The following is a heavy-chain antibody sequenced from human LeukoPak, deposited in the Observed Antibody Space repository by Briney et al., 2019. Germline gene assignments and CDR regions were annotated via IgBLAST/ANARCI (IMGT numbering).Heavy chain of an antibody. CDR1: GFTFSSYG. V-gene: IGHV3-30*18. CDR2: ISHDGSDK. Sequence: PGRSLRLSCAASGFTFSSYGMHWVRQAPGKGLEWVAVISHDGSDKKYADSVKGRFTISRDNSKNTLSLQMNSLRAEDTAVYYCAKGRPDNSGYFLIGELDYWGQGTLVTVSS. D-gene: IGHD3-22*01. J-gene: IGHJ4*02. CDR3: AKGRPDNSGYFLIGELDY.